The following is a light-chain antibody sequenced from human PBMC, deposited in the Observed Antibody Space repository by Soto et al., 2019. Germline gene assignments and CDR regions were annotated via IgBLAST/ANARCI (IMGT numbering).Light chain of an antibody. J-gene: IGKJ1*01. CDR1: QSISNW. CDR2: HAS. V-gene: IGKV1-5*01. CDR3: QQYNSYS. Sequence: DIQMTQSASTLPASLGDRVTLPCRASQSISNWLAWYQKKPGTAPKVLIYHASNLQSGVPSRFSGSGSGTEFTLTISSMQPDDFATYYCQQYNSYSFGQGTKVDIK.